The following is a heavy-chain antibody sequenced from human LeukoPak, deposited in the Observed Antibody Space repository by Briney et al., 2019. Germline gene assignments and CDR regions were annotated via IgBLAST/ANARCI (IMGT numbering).Heavy chain of an antibody. CDR3: ARASSYYDSSALEH. CDR2: IIPILGIA. D-gene: IGHD3-22*01. CDR1: GGTFSSYA. Sequence: SVKVSCKASGGTFSSYAISWVRQAPGQGLEWMGRIIPILGIANYAQKFQGRVTITADKSTSTAYMELSSLRSEDTAVYYCARASSYYDSSALEHWGQGTLVTVSS. V-gene: IGHV1-69*04. J-gene: IGHJ1*01.